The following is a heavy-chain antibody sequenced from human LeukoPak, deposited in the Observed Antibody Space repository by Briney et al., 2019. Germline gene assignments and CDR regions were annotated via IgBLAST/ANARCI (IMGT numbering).Heavy chain of an antibody. D-gene: IGHD6-13*01. J-gene: IGHJ5*02. CDR1: GFTFSSYG. V-gene: IGHV3-30*18. CDR3: AKDNRAAAGGLGFDP. Sequence: PGRSLRLSCAASGFTFSSYGMHWVRQAPGKGLEWVAVISYDGSNKYYADSVKGRFTISRDNSKNTLYLQMNSLRAEDTAVYYCAKDNRAAAGGLGFDPWGQGTLVTVSS. CDR2: ISYDGSNK.